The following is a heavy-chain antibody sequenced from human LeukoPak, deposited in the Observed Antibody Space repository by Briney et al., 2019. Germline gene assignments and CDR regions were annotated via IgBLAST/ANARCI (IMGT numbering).Heavy chain of an antibody. CDR1: GFLFSNSW. J-gene: IGHJ4*02. CDR3: ARDSGYNAFDY. CDR2: INQDGSAK. V-gene: IGHV3-7*05. D-gene: IGHD5-12*01. Sequence: PGGSLRLSCADSGFLFSNSWMAWVRQAPGRGLEWLANINQDGSAKTCVDSVMGRFTISRDNAKNSLYLQMNSLRAEDTAMYYCARDSGYNAFDYWGQGTLVTVSS.